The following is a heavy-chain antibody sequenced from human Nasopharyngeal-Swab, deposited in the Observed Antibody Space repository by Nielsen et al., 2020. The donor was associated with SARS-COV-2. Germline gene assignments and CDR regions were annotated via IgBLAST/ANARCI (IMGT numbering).Heavy chain of an antibody. J-gene: IGHJ4*02. CDR2: VSGSGGTT. D-gene: IGHD2-15*01. Sequence: VRQMPGKGLEWVSGVSGSGGTTKYADSVKGRFTISRDNSKNKLYLQMHSLRVEDTAVYYCAKDRYCSGGACYFSGFDYWGLGTPVTVSS. CDR3: AKDRYCSGGACYFSGFDY. V-gene: IGHV3-23*01.